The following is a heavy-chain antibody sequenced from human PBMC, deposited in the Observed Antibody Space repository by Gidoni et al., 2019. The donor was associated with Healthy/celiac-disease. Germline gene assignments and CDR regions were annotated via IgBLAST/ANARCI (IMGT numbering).Heavy chain of an antibody. V-gene: IGHV4-59*08. Sequence: QVQLQESGPGLVKPSETLSLTCTVSGGSISSYYWSWIRQPQGKGLEWIGYISYSGSTNSNPSLKSRVTISVDTSKTQFSLKLSSVTAADTAVYYCARHYRGTDGYKRLYFDYWGQGTLVTVSS. CDR1: GGSISSYY. D-gene: IGHD1-26*01. CDR3: ARHYRGTDGYKRLYFDY. CDR2: ISYSGST. J-gene: IGHJ4*02.